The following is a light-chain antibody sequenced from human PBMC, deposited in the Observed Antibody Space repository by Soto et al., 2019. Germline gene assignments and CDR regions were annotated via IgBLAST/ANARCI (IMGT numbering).Light chain of an antibody. CDR2: KVS. CDR3: MQGSHWPYT. Sequence: VVMTQSPLSLPVTLGQPASVSCRSSQSLVFSDGNTYLTWFQQRPGQSPRRLIYKVSNRDSGVPDRFSGSGSGTDFTLRVSRVEAEDVGIYYCMQGSHWPYTFGQGTKREIK. CDR1: QSLVFSDGNTY. J-gene: IGKJ2*01. V-gene: IGKV2-30*01.